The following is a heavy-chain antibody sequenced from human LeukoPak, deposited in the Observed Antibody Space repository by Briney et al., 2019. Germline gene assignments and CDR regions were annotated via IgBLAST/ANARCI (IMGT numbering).Heavy chain of an antibody. V-gene: IGHV4-30-2*01. D-gene: IGHD4-17*01. CDR1: GGSISSGGNY. CDR3: AREYGSPNGDWFDP. Sequence: PSQTLSLTCTVSGGSISSGGNYWSWIRQPPGKGLEWIGNIYHSGSTYYNPSLKSRVTISVDRSKNQFSLKLSSVTAADTAAYYCAREYGSPNGDWFDPWGQGTLVTVSS. CDR2: IYHSGST. J-gene: IGHJ5*02.